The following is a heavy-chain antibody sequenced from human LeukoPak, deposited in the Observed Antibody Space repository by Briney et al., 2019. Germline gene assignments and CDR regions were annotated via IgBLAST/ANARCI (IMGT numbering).Heavy chain of an antibody. Sequence: GGSLRLSCAVSGFTFSNFWMSWVRQAPGRGLEWVANIHPEGNENYHVESVKGRFAISRDNARNSLFLQMNGLRVEDTAINYCARGDSFSGDHWGQGTLVTVSS. D-gene: IGHD2-15*01. CDR2: IHPEGNEN. V-gene: IGHV3-7*04. J-gene: IGHJ4*02. CDR3: ARGDSFSGDH. CDR1: GFTFSNFW.